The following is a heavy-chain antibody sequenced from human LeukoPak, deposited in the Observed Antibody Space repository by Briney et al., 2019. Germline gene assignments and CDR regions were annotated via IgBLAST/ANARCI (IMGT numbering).Heavy chain of an antibody. CDR2: INPNSGGT. D-gene: IGHD5-18*01. J-gene: IGHJ5*02. V-gene: IGHV1-2*02. CDR1: GYTFTGYS. CDR3: ARDGNGWDTAMVPSFDP. Sequence: GASVKVSCKASGYTFTGYSMHWVRQAPGQGLEWMGWINPNSGGTNYAQKFQGRVTMTRDTSISTAYMELSRLRSDDTAVYYCARDGNGWDTAMVPSFDPWGQGTLVTVSS.